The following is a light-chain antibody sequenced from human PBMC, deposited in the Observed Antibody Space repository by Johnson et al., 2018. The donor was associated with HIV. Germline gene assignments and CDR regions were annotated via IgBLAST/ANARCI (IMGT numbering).Light chain of an antibody. CDR1: SSNIENNY. CDR3: GTWDSSLSVGV. CDR2: DND. J-gene: IGLJ1*01. Sequence: QSALTQSPSVSAAPGQKVTISCSGSSSNIENNYVSWYQHLPGTAPKVLIYDNDKRPPVIPDRFSGPKSGTSAPLAHTGLPTGDEADYYCGTWDSSLSVGVFGTGTKVTVL. V-gene: IGLV1-51*01.